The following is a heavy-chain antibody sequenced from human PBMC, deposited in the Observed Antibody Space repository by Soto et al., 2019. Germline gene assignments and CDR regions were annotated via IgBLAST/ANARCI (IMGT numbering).Heavy chain of an antibody. Sequence: QVQLVESGGGVVQPGRALRLSCSASGFTFSSYCMHWVRQAPSKGLGGVAVIWYDGSNKYYADSVKGRFTISRDNSKNTLYLQMNSLRAEDTAVYYCARDRGYYDSSGYSDYWGQGTLVTVSS. D-gene: IGHD3-22*01. CDR3: ARDRGYYDSSGYSDY. CDR1: GFTFSSYC. J-gene: IGHJ4*02. V-gene: IGHV3-33*01. CDR2: IWYDGSNK.